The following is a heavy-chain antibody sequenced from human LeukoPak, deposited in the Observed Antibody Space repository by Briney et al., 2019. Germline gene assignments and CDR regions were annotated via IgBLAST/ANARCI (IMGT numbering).Heavy chain of an antibody. CDR2: VRYDGSNK. D-gene: IGHD5-18*01. Sequence: PGASLRLSWAAAGFTFSSYGMHWVRQAPGKGLEWVAFVRYDGSNKYYGDSVKGRFTISRDNSKNTLYLQMNSLRAEDTAVYYCAKPVARTSYGYSGTDYWGQGTLVTVSS. CDR1: GFTFSSYG. V-gene: IGHV3-30*02. J-gene: IGHJ4*02. CDR3: AKPVARTSYGYSGTDY.